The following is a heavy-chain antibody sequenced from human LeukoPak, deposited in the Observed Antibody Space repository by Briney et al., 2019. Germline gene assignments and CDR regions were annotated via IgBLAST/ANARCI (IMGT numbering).Heavy chain of an antibody. D-gene: IGHD1-26*01. CDR2: ISGSGGST. CDR1: GFTFSSYA. J-gene: IGHJ4*02. CDR3: AKVPLPWWELLPFDY. V-gene: IGHV3-23*01. Sequence: GGSLRLSCAASGFTFSSYAMSWVRQAPGKGLEWVSAISGSGGSTYYADSVKGRFTISRDNSKNTLYLQMNSLRAEDAAVYYCAKVPLPWWELLPFDYWGQGTLVTVSS.